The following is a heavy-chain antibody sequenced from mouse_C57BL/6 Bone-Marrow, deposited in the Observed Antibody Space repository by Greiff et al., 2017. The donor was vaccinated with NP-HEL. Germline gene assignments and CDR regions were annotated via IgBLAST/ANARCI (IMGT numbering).Heavy chain of an antibody. CDR3: TLGSRGYFDV. V-gene: IGHV14-4*01. J-gene: IGHJ1*03. Sequence: EVKLQQSGAELVRPGASVKLSCTASGFNIKDDYMHWVKQRPEQGLEWIGWIDPENGDTEYASKFQGKATITADTSYNTAYLQLSSLTSEDTAIYYCTLGSRGYFDVWGTGTTVTVSS. CDR2: IDPENGDT. CDR1: GFNIKDDY. D-gene: IGHD1-1*01.